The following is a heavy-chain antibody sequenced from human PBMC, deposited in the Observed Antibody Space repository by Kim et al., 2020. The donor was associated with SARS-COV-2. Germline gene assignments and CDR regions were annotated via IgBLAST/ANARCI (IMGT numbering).Heavy chain of an antibody. CDR1: GYTFTSYY. D-gene: IGHD6-13*01. J-gene: IGHJ6*02. V-gene: IGHV1-46*01. CDR3: ARDGSAAGTGGNYYYGMDV. Sequence: ASVKVSCKASGYTFTSYYMHWVRQAPGQGLEWMGIINPSGGSTSYAQKFQGRVTMTRDTSTSTVYMELSSLRSEDTAVYYCARDGSAAGTGGNYYYGMDVWGQGTTVTVSS. CDR2: INPSGGST.